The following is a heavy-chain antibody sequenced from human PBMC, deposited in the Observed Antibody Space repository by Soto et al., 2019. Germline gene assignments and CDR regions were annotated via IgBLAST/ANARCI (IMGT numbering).Heavy chain of an antibody. Sequence: GGSLRLSCAASGFTFSSYAMSWVRQAPGKGLEWVSVIYSGGSTYYADSVKGRFTISRDNSKNTLYLQMNSLRAEDTAVYYCASKSGYEGPFDYWGQGTLVTVSS. J-gene: IGHJ4*02. CDR3: ASKSGYEGPFDY. V-gene: IGHV3-53*01. CDR1: GFTFSSYA. CDR2: IYSGGST. D-gene: IGHD5-12*01.